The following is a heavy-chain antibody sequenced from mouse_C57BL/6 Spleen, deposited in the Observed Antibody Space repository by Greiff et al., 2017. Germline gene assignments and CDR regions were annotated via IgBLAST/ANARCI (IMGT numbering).Heavy chain of an antibody. V-gene: IGHV1-15*01. D-gene: IGHD4-1*01. CDR3: TRNWDDYFDY. Sequence: QVQLQQSGAELVRPGASVTLSCTASGYTFTDYEMPWVKQTPVHGLEWIGAIDPETGGTAYNQKFKGKAILTADKSSSTAYMELRSLTSEDSAVYYCTRNWDDYFDYWGQGTTLTVSS. CDR2: IDPETGGT. J-gene: IGHJ2*01. CDR1: GYTFTDYE.